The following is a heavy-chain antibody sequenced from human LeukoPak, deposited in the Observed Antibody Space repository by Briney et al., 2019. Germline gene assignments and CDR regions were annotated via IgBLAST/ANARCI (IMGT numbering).Heavy chain of an antibody. CDR2: ISGSGGST. CDR3: AKGGSGRTPMGRNWFDP. CDR1: GFTFSSYA. Sequence: QTGGSLRLSCAASGFTFSSYAMSWVRQAPGKGLEWVSAISGSGGSTYYADSVKGRFTISRDNSKNTLYLQMNSLRAEDTAVYYCAKGGSGRTPMGRNWFDPWGQGTLVTVSS. V-gene: IGHV3-23*01. J-gene: IGHJ5*02. D-gene: IGHD2-15*01.